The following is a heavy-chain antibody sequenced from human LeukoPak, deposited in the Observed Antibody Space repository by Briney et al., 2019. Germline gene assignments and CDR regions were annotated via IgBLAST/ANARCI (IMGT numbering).Heavy chain of an antibody. CDR1: GGSISSSYW. D-gene: IGHD3-22*01. Sequence: SETLSLTCAVSGGSISSSYWWSWVRQPPGKGLEWIGEIYHSGTTNYNPSLKSRVTISVDKLKNQFSLRLSSVTAADTAVYYCARDTTAETSSAFDSWGQGTLVTVSS. CDR3: ARDTTAETSSAFDS. CDR2: IYHSGTT. V-gene: IGHV4-4*02. J-gene: IGHJ4*02.